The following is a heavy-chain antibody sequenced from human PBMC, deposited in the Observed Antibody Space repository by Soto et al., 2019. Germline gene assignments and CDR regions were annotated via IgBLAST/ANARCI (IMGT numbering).Heavy chain of an antibody. Sequence: QVQLVESGGGLVKPGGSLRLSCAASGFTFSDYYMSWIRQAPGKGVEWVSYISSSSSYTNYADSVKGRFTISRDNAKNSRYLQMNSLRAEDTSVYYCARERKRRNNWNYVVYFGSWGPGTLVTVSS. V-gene: IGHV3-11*06. CDR1: GFTFSDYY. CDR2: ISSSSSYT. J-gene: IGHJ4*01. CDR3: ARERKRRNNWNYVVYFGS. D-gene: IGHD1-7*01.